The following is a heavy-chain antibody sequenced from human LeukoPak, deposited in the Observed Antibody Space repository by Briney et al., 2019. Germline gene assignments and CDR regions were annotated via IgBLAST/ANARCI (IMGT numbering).Heavy chain of an antibody. CDR2: IKQDGSER. CDR1: GFAFSSYW. CDR3: ARYCGGDCYGMDV. V-gene: IGHV3-7*01. Sequence: GGSLRLSCAASGFAFSSYWLSWVRQAPGKGLEWVANIKQDGSERHYVDSMKGRFTISRDNAKNSLYLQMHSLRHEDTAVYYCARYCGGDCYGMDVWGQGTTVTVSS. J-gene: IGHJ6*02. D-gene: IGHD2-21*01.